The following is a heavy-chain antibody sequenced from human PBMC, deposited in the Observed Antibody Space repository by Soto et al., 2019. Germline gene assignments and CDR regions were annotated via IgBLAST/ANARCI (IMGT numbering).Heavy chain of an antibody. Sequence: GSSVKVSCMASGYTFPSYDINWVRQATGQGLEWMGWINPNSGNTGYAQNFQGRVTMTRDTSISTVYMELSSLRSEDTAVYYCARGREYGSGSYDDYWGQGTLVTVSS. D-gene: IGHD3-10*01. J-gene: IGHJ4*02. CDR3: ARGREYGSGSYDDY. CDR1: GYTFPSYD. CDR2: INPNSGNT. V-gene: IGHV1-8*01.